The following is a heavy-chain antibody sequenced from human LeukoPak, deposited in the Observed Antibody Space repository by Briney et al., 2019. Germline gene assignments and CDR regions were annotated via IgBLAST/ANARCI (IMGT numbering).Heavy chain of an antibody. Sequence: GGSLRLSCAASGFPFSTFWMHWVRQAPGKGLVWVSRIKSDGTDITYADSVKGRFSISRDNAKNTLFLQMDSLRAEDTAVYYCARDSSFYGGYDYWGQGTLVTVSS. CDR1: GFPFSTFW. CDR3: ARDSSFYGGYDY. V-gene: IGHV3-74*03. D-gene: IGHD4-23*01. J-gene: IGHJ4*02. CDR2: IKSDGTDI.